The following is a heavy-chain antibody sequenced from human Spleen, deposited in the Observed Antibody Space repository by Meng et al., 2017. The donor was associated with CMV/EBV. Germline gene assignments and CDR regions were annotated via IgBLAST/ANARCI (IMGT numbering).Heavy chain of an antibody. V-gene: IGHV3-23*01. CDR1: GFTFSSYA. J-gene: IGHJ4*02. Sequence: GESLKISCGASGFTFSSYAMNWVRQAPGKGLEWVSAIGATAGGTYYADSVKGRFTISRDNAKNTLYLQMNSLRAEDTAVYYCAKYSAVGERLYYFDYWGQGTLVTVSS. D-gene: IGHD2-21*01. CDR2: IGATAGGT. CDR3: AKYSAVGERLYYFDY.